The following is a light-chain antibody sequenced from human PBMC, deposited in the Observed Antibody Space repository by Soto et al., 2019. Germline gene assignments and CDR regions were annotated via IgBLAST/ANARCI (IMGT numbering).Light chain of an antibody. CDR2: GAS. CDR3: QQYGSSPYT. J-gene: IGKJ2*01. V-gene: IGKV3-20*01. Sequence: EIVLTQSPGTLSLSPGERATLSCRASQSVSSSSLAWYQQKPGQAPRLLIYGASSRATGIPDRFSGSGSGTDFTLTISRLQPDDFPVFYCQQYGSSPYTFCQGTKLEIK. CDR1: QSVSSSS.